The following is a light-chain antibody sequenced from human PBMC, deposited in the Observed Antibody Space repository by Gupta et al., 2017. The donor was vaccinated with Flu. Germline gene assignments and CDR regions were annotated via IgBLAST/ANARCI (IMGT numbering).Light chain of an antibody. Sequence: SYVLTQPPSVSVAPGQTARITCGGNNIGSESVHWYQQKPGQAPVLVVYDDSDRPSGIPERFSGSNSGNTATLTISRVEAGDEADYYCQVWDSSSDLRVFGTGTKVTVL. J-gene: IGLJ1*01. CDR1: NIGSES. V-gene: IGLV3-21*02. CDR2: DDS. CDR3: QVWDSSSDLRV.